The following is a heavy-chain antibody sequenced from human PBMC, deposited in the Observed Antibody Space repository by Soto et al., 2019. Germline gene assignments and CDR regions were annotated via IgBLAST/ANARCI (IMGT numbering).Heavy chain of an antibody. J-gene: IGHJ4*02. CDR1: KVPSTPYA. V-gene: IGHV3-23*01. CDR3: AKDRYGDYGGIDY. Sequence: SCGVSKVPSTPYAMIHVSKDPGKGLEWVSVITGSGGSTYYADSVKGRFTISRDTSKNPLFLQMNSLRAEDTAVYYCAKDRYGDYGGIDYWGQGTMVTVSS. CDR2: ITGSGGST. D-gene: IGHD4-17*01.